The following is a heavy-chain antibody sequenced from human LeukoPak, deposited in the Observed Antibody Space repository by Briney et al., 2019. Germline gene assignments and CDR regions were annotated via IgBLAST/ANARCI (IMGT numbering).Heavy chain of an antibody. D-gene: IGHD3-9*01. J-gene: IGHJ5*02. CDR2: IYYSGST. CDR3: ARHVDPRNWFDP. Sequence: SETLSLTCTVSGGSISSSSYYWGWIRQPPGKGLEWIGSIYYSGSTYYNPSLKSRVTISVDTSMNQFSLKLSSVTAADTAVYYCARHVDPRNWFDPWGQGTLVTVSS. V-gene: IGHV4-39*01. CDR1: GGSISSSSYY.